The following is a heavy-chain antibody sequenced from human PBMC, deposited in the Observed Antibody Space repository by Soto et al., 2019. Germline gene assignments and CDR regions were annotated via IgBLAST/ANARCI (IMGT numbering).Heavy chain of an antibody. CDR1: GFTFNTYA. V-gene: IGHV3-23*01. Sequence: GGSLIHSCAASGFTFNTYAMTGVRAAPGKGLEWVSAISGSGGTTYYADSVKGRFTISRDNSKNTMFLQMNSLRADDTAVYYCAKGLVGGSLYYFDYWGQGTPVIVYS. CDR2: ISGSGGTT. J-gene: IGHJ4*02. CDR3: AKGLVGGSLYYFDY. D-gene: IGHD1-26*01.